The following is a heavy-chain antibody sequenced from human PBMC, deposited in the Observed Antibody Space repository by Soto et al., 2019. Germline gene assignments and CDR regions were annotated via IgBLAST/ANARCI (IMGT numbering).Heavy chain of an antibody. J-gene: IGHJ4*02. CDR2: IIPIFGTA. CDR1: GGTFSSYA. V-gene: IGHV1-69*13. CDR3: ARDYGGNSVWDY. Sequence: GASVKVSCKASGGTFSSYAISWVRQAPGQGLEWMGGIIPIFGTANYAQKFQGRVTITADESTSTAYMELSSLRSEDTAVYYCARDYGGNSVWDYWGQGXLVTVSS. D-gene: IGHD4-17*01.